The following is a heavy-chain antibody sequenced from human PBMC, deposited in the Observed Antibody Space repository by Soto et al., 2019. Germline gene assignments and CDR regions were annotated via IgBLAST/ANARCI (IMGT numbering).Heavy chain of an antibody. CDR2: VYGNDAK. D-gene: IGHD1-1*01. Sequence: QITLQESGPTLVKPTQTLTLTCTFSGFSLTTNAVAVGWIRQPPGKALEWLAIVYGNDAKFYNPSLKNRLTITKDTSKDQVVLTLTNMDPVDTATYSFLRRYDPYCFDPWGQGTLVTVSS. CDR1: GFSLTTNAVA. V-gene: IGHV2-5*04. J-gene: IGHJ5*02. CDR3: LRRYDPYCFDP.